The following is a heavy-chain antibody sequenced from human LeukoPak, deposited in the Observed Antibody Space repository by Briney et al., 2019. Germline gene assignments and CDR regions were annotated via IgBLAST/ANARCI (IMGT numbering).Heavy chain of an antibody. J-gene: IGHJ6*02. CDR2: ISYDGSNK. CDR3: ARDRREMVRGVIITYYYGMDV. V-gene: IGHV3-30-3*01. CDR1: GFTFSSYA. D-gene: IGHD3-10*01. Sequence: SGRSLRLSCAASGFTFSSYAMHWVRQAPGKGLEWVAVISYDGSNKYYADSVKGRFTISRDNSKNTLYLQMNSLRAEDTAVYYCARDRREMVRGVIITYYYGMDVWGQGTTVTVSS.